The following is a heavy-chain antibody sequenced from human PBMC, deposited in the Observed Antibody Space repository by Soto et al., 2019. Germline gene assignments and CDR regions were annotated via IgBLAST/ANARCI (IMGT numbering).Heavy chain of an antibody. CDR1: GGSISSGGYS. Sequence: SETLSLTCAVSGGSISSGGYSWSWIRQPPGKGLEWIGYIYHSGSTYYNPSLKSRVTISVDRSKNQFSLKLSSVTPADTAVYYCARVPLYGDNGSFDYWGQGTLVTVSS. CDR2: IYHSGST. J-gene: IGHJ4*02. D-gene: IGHD4-17*01. V-gene: IGHV4-30-2*01. CDR3: ARVPLYGDNGSFDY.